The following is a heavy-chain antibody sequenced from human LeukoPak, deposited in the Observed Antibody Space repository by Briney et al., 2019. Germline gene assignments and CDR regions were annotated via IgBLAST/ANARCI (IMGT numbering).Heavy chain of an antibody. Sequence: SETLSLTCTVSGGSISTYYWTWIRQPPGKGLEWIGYIYYTGNTNYNPSLKSRVTISVDTSKNQFSLKLGSVTAADTAVYYCARERLYTSSWGFQLWGQGTLVIVSS. V-gene: IGHV4-59*01. D-gene: IGHD6-13*01. J-gene: IGHJ1*01. CDR3: ARERLYTSSWGFQL. CDR2: IYYTGNT. CDR1: GGSISTYY.